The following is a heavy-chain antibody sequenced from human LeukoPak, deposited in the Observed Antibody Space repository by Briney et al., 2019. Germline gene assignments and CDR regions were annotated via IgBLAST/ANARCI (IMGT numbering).Heavy chain of an antibody. J-gene: IGHJ6*02. Sequence: SETLSLTCTVSGGSISSYYWSWIRQPPGKGLEWIGYIYYSGSTNYNPSLKSRVTISVDTSKNQFSLKLSSVTAADTAVYYCARVAITNGYYYYGMDVWGQGTTVTVSS. CDR1: GGSISSYY. CDR3: ARVAITNGYYYYGMDV. V-gene: IGHV4-59*01. D-gene: IGHD3-16*01. CDR2: IYYSGST.